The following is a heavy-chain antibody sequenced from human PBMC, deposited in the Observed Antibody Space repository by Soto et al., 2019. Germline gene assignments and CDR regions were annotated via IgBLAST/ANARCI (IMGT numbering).Heavy chain of an antibody. CDR2: ISDDGSTK. J-gene: IGHJ4*02. CDR1: GFTFISFG. D-gene: IGHD4-17*01. V-gene: IGHV3-30*18. CDR3: AKDRWGDFGDLNLPGY. Sequence: QVLLVESGGGVVQPGRSLRLSCAASGFTFISFGMHWVRQAPGKGLEWGAVISDDGSTKHYADSVKGRFTISRDNSKNTLYLQRNSLGPEDTAVYYCAKDRWGDFGDLNLPGYWGQGTLVTVSS.